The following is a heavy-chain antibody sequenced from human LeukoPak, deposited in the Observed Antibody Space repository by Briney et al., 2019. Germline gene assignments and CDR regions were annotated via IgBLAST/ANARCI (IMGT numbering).Heavy chain of an antibody. J-gene: IGHJ5*02. CDR1: GGSISSSSYY. CDR2: IYYSGST. Sequence: SETLSLTCTVSGGSISSSSYYWGWIRQPPGKGLEWIGSIYYSGSTYYNPSLKSRVTISVDTSKNQFSLKLSSVTAADTAVYYCARGVTPRDWFDPWGQGTLVTVSS. D-gene: IGHD4-23*01. CDR3: ARGVTPRDWFDP. V-gene: IGHV4-39*07.